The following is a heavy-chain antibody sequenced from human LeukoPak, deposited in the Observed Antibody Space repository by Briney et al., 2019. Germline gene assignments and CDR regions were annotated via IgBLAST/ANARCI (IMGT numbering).Heavy chain of an antibody. J-gene: IGHJ4*02. D-gene: IGHD6-13*01. Sequence: GGSLRLSCAASGFTFSDYYMSWIRQAPGKGLEWVSYISSGGSTISHADSVKGRFTISRDNAENSLYLQMNSLRAEDTAVYYCASRAAAGRCFDYWGQGTLVTVSS. CDR3: ASRAAAGRCFDY. CDR2: ISSGGSTI. V-gene: IGHV3-11*01. CDR1: GFTFSDYY.